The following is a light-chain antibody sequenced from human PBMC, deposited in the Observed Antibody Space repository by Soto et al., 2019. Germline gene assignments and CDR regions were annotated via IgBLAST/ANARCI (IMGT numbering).Light chain of an antibody. J-gene: IGLJ2*01. CDR2: DVS. CDR1: SDVGGYKY. CDR3: CSYAGGFSSVV. V-gene: IGLV2-11*01. Sequence: QSALTQPRSVSGSPGQSVIISCTGTSDVGGYKYDSWYQHHPGKVPKLIIYDVSKRPSGVPARFSASKSGNTASLTISGLQADDEAEYYCCSYAGGFSSVVFGGGTKLTVL.